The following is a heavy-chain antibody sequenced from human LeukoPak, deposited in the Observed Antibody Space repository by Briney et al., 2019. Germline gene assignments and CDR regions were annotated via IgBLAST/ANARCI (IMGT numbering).Heavy chain of an antibody. V-gene: IGHV1-2*02. Sequence: ASVKVSCKASGYTFTGYYMHWVRQAPGQGLEWMGWINPNSGGTNYAQKFQGRVTMTRDTSISTAYMELSRLRSDDTAVYYCARGLLRFGELSGLAFDIWGQGTMVTVSS. J-gene: IGHJ3*02. CDR3: ARGLLRFGELSGLAFDI. CDR2: INPNSGGT. D-gene: IGHD3-10*01. CDR1: GYTFTGYY.